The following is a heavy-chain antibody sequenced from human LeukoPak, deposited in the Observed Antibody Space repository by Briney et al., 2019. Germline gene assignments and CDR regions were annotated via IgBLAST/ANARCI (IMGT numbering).Heavy chain of an antibody. D-gene: IGHD2/OR15-2a*01. CDR3: ARGLLSLYDAFDI. Sequence: GGSLRLSCAASGFTFSSYGMNWVRQAPGKGLEWVSSISSRSSYIYHADSLKGRFTISRDNAKNSLYLQMNSLRAEDTAVYYCARGLLSLYDAFDIWGQGTMVTVSS. J-gene: IGHJ3*02. CDR2: ISSRSSYI. V-gene: IGHV3-21*01. CDR1: GFTFSSYG.